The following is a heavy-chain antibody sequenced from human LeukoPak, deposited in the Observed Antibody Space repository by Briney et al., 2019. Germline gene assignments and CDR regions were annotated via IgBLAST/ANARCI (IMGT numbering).Heavy chain of an antibody. CDR3: ARGPIFRGGSDFDY. CDR1: GDSISNKY. D-gene: IGHD3-10*01. V-gene: IGHV4-59*01. Sequence: SETLSLTCTVSGDSISNKYWSWIRQPPGQGLEWIGYINYSGSTNYNPSHNSRVTIAVDTSKTQFSLKLSSVTAADTAVYYCARGPIFRGGSDFDYWGHGTLVTVSS. CDR2: INYSGST. J-gene: IGHJ4*01.